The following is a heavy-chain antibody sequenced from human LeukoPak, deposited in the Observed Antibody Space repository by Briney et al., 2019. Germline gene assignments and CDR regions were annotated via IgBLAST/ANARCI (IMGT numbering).Heavy chain of an antibody. Sequence: PSETLSLTCAVYGGSFSGYYWSWIRQPPGKGLEWIGEINHSGSTNYNPSLKSRVTISVDKSKNQFSLKLSSVTAADTAVYYCARSYLTGYYYWGQGTLVTVSS. CDR1: GGSFSGYY. J-gene: IGHJ4*02. V-gene: IGHV4-34*01. CDR3: ARSYLTGYYY. D-gene: IGHD3-9*01. CDR2: INHSGST.